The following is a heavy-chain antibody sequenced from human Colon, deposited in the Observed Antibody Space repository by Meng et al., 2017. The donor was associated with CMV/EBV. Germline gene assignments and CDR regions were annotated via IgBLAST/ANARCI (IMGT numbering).Heavy chain of an antibody. CDR1: GFKLGDYS. V-gene: IGHV3-43*01. D-gene: IGHD3-10*01. Sequence: GESLKISCVVSGFKLGDYSMHWVRQAPGKGLEWVSFIIWDGGRTYYADSVKGRFTISRDNSKNTLYLQMDSLTTEDTAFYYCAKDAYGSGSHYDFWGLGTLVTVSS. CDR2: IIWDGGRT. CDR3: AKDAYGSGSHYDF. J-gene: IGHJ4*02.